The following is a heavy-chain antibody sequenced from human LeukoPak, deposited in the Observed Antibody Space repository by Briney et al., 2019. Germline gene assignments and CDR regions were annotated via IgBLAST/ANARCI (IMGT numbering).Heavy chain of an antibody. J-gene: IGHJ4*02. CDR1: GFTFSSYA. CDR2: ISGSGGST. CDR3: AKDPSLYYGFDY. D-gene: IGHD3-10*01. V-gene: IGHV3-23*01. Sequence: PGGSLRLSCAASGFTFSSYAMSWVRQAQGKGLEWVSAISGSGGSTYYADSVKGRFTISRDNSKNTPYLQMNSLRAEDTAVYYCAKDPSLYYGFDYWGQGTLVTVSS.